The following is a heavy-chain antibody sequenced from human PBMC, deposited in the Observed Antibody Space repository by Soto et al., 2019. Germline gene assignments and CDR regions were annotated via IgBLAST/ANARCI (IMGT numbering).Heavy chain of an antibody. CDR3: ARRGDYHDSSGDANDI. Sequence: PSETLSLTCAFYCGSFSGYYWSWIRQPPEKGLEWIGEINHSGSTNYNPSLKSRVTISLDTSKNQFSLKLTSVTAADTAVYYCARRGDYHDSSGDANDIWGQGTMVTVSS. V-gene: IGHV4-34*01. CDR2: INHSGST. J-gene: IGHJ3*02. D-gene: IGHD3-22*01. CDR1: CGSFSGYY.